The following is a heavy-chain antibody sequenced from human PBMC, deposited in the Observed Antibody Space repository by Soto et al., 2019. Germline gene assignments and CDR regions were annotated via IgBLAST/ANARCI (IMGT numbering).Heavy chain of an antibody. CDR2: ISWNGNFT. D-gene: IGHD1-26*01. CDR1: GYSFEDYS. Sequence: EVQLVESGGDMVQPGRSLKLSCVGSGYSFEDYSMHWVRQAPGKGLEWVSGISWNGNFTGYADSVKGRFTISRDNAKNSPFLQMRSLSLEDTALYYCVGGSWFDWGQGTLVTVSS. J-gene: IGHJ4*02. CDR3: VGGSWFD. V-gene: IGHV3-9*01.